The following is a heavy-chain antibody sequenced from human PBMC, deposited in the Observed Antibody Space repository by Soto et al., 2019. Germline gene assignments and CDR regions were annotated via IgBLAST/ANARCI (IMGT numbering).Heavy chain of an antibody. CDR3: ARDMVRGVISGWFDP. V-gene: IGHV4-59*12. Sequence: SETLSLTCTVSGGSISRYYWSWIRQPPGKGLEWIGYIYYSGSTNYNPSLKSRVTISVDTSKNQFSLKLSSVTAADTAVYYCARDMVRGVISGWFDPWGQGTLVTVS. CDR1: GGSISRYY. J-gene: IGHJ5*02. D-gene: IGHD3-10*01. CDR2: IYYSGST.